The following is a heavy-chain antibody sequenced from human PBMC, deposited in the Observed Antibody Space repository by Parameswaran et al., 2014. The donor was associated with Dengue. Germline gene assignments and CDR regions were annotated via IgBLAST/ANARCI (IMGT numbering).Heavy chain of an antibody. D-gene: IGHD2-8*01. CDR2: IYSGGST. Sequence: RWIRQPPGKGLEWVSVIYSGGSTYYADSVKGRFTISRDNSKNTLYLQMNSLRAEDTAVYYCARVWYEWDYYYGMDVWGQGTTVTVSS. J-gene: IGHJ6*02. CDR3: ARVWYEWDYYYGMDV. V-gene: IGHV3-66*02.